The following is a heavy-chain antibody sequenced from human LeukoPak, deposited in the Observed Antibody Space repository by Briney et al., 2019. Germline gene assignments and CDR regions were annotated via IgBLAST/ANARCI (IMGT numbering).Heavy chain of an antibody. J-gene: IGHJ4*02. CDR3: ARGRSYDFWSGGGFFDY. Sequence: ASVKVSCKASGYTFTGYYMHWVRQAPGQGLEWMGWINPNSGGTNYAQKFQGRVTMTRDTSISTAYMELSRLRSDDTAVYYCARGRSYDFWSGGGFFDYWGQGTLVTVSS. V-gene: IGHV1-2*02. CDR2: INPNSGGT. D-gene: IGHD3-3*01. CDR1: GYTFTGYY.